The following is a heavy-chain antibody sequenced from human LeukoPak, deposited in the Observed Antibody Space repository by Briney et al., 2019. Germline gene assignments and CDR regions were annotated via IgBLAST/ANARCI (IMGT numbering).Heavy chain of an antibody. CDR1: GYTFTSYY. V-gene: IGHV1-46*01. J-gene: IGHJ4*02. Sequence: SVKVSCKASGYTFTSYYMHWVRQAPGQGLERMGIINPSGGSTSYAQKFQGRVTMTRDTSTSTVYMELSSLRSEDTAVYYCARVGRRGYDFVAYWGQGTLVTVSS. CDR3: ARVGRRGYDFVAY. CDR2: INPSGGST. D-gene: IGHD5-12*01.